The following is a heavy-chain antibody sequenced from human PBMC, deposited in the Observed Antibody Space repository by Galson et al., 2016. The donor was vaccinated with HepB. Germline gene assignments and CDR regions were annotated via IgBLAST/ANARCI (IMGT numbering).Heavy chain of an antibody. CDR1: GFTLSTYG. Sequence: SLRLSCAASGFTLSTYGMHWVRQAPGKGLEWVAFIWYDGSKKYYIESVKGRFIISRDNSKSTVYLQMNSLRVEDTALYYCAVIVVVSGKDAFDIWGQGTMATVST. CDR3: AVIVVVSGKDAFDI. V-gene: IGHV3-33*01. CDR2: IWYDGSKK. D-gene: IGHD2-15*01. J-gene: IGHJ3*02.